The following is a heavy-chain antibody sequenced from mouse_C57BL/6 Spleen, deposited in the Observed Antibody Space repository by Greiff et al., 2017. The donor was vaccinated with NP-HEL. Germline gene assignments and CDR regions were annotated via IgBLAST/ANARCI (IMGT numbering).Heavy chain of an antibody. Sequence: QVQLQQPGAELVKPGASVKLSCKASGYTFTSYWMHWVKQRPGQGLEWIGMIHPTSGSTNYNEKFKSKATLTVDKSSSTAYMQLSSLTSEDSAVYYCARGYYGSSYYFDYWGKGTTLTVSS. J-gene: IGHJ2*01. CDR2: IHPTSGST. V-gene: IGHV1-64*01. CDR3: ARGYYGSSYYFDY. D-gene: IGHD1-1*01. CDR1: GYTFTSYW.